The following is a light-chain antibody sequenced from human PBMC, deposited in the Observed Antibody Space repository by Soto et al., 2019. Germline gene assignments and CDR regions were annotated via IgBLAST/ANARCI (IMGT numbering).Light chain of an antibody. CDR2: DDN. V-gene: IGLV1-51*01. J-gene: IGLJ2*01. CDR3: GTWDSSLSAGV. CDR1: TSDIANNF. Sequence: QSVLTQPPSVSAAPGEKVTISCSGSTSDIANNFVFWYQQLPGTAPKLLIYDDNKRPSGLPDRFSGTKSGTSATLGITGLQTGDEADYYCGTWDSSLSAGVFGGGTKLNVL.